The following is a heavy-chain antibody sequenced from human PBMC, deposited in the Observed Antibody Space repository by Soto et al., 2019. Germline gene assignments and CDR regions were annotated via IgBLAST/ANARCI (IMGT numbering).Heavy chain of an antibody. CDR1: GYTFTNYG. V-gene: IGHV1-18*01. J-gene: IGHJ4*02. CDR3: ARVPSYLPDDY. Sequence: QVQLVQSGAEVKKPGASVRVSCKASGYTFTNYGISWVRQAPGQGLEWIGWISAYNGDTIYAPKLQGRVTMTTDTSTSTAYMELRSLRSDDTAMYFCARVPSYLPDDYWGQGTLVTVSS. CDR2: ISAYNGDT.